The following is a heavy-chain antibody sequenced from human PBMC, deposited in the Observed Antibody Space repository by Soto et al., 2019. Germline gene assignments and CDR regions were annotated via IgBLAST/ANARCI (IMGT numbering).Heavy chain of an antibody. D-gene: IGHD3-22*01. J-gene: IGHJ4*02. V-gene: IGHV1-24*01. CDR1: GYTLTEFS. Sequence: QVHLVQSGAEVKKPGASMKVSCEVSGYTLTEFSMHWVRQSPGKGLEWMGVFDPEDGEAIYAPKFQGRVTLTEDTSTDTAYLELSSLTSEDTAIYYCATDDSHGYHTFDYWGQGSLVTVSS. CDR3: ATDDSHGYHTFDY. CDR2: FDPEDGEA.